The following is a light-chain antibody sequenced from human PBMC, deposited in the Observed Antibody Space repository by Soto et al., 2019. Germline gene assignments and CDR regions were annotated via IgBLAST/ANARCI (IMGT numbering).Light chain of an antibody. CDR1: QSISSNF. V-gene: IGKV3-20*01. CDR2: GAS. J-gene: IGKJ2*01. CDR3: QQYGSSYT. Sequence: ENVLTQSPGTLSLSPGERATLSCRASQSISSNFLAWYQQTPGQAPRLFIYGASKKIPGIPDRFSGSGSGTDFTLTISRLEPEDFAGYYCQQYGSSYTFGQGTKLEIK.